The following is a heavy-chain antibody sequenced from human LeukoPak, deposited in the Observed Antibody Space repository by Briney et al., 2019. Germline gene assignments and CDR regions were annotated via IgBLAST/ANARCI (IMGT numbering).Heavy chain of an antibody. CDR1: GYTFTSYG. J-gene: IGHJ3*02. V-gene: IGHV1-18*01. Sequence: ASVKVSCKASGYTFTSYGISWVRQAPGQGLEWMGWISGYNGNKKYAQKFQGRVTMTRDTSTSTVYMELSSLRSEDTAVYYCARVAHIVVEGRRDNAFDIWGQGTMVTVSS. CDR2: ISGYNGNK. D-gene: IGHD2-2*01. CDR3: ARVAHIVVEGRRDNAFDI.